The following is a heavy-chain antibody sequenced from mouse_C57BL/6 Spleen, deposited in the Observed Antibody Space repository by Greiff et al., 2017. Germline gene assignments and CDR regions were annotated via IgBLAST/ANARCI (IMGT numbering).Heavy chain of an antibody. D-gene: IGHD2-2*01. Sequence: VQLQQPGAELVKPGASVKLSCKASGYTFTSYWMHWVKQRPGQGLEWIGMIHPNSGSTNYNEKFKSKATLTVDNSSSTAYLHLSSLTSEDSAVYYCARTGGGYPWLAYWGQGTLVTVPA. CDR1: GYTFTSYW. CDR3: ARTGGGYPWLAY. CDR2: IHPNSGST. V-gene: IGHV1-64*01. J-gene: IGHJ3*01.